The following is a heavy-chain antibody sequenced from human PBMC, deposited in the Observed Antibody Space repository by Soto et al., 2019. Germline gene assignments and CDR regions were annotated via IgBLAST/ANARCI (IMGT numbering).Heavy chain of an antibody. Sequence: GGSLRLSCAASGFTFSSYSMNWVRQAPGKGLEWVSYISSSSSTIYYADSVKGRFTISRDNAKNSLYLQMNSLRDEDTAVYYCASDVDTAMINDPNYYYYGMDVWGQGTTVTVSS. J-gene: IGHJ6*02. CDR1: GFTFSSYS. V-gene: IGHV3-48*02. D-gene: IGHD5-18*01. CDR3: ASDVDTAMINDPNYYYYGMDV. CDR2: ISSSSSTI.